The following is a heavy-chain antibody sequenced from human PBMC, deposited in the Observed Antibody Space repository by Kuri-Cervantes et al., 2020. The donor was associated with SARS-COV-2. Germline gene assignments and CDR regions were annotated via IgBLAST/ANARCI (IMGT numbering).Heavy chain of an antibody. CDR1: GGTFTSYV. CDR3: AREYGDFGFDY. D-gene: IGHD4-17*01. Sequence: SVKVSCKASGGTFTSYVITWVRQAPGQGLEWMGGIVPIFGTTNYAHKFQGRVTITADMSTSTAYMELSSLRSEDTAVYYCAREYGDFGFDYWGQGTLVTVSS. CDR2: IVPIFGTT. J-gene: IGHJ4*02. V-gene: IGHV1-69*06.